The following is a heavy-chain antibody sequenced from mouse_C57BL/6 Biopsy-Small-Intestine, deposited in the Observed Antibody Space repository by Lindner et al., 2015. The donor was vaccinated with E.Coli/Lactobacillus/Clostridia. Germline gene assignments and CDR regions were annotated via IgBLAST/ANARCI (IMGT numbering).Heavy chain of an antibody. CDR2: FDPEDGET. J-gene: IGHJ4*01. CDR1: GYTLTDLS. CDR3: ATEHPDYYEPPY. Sequence: SVKVSCKVSGYTLTDLSIHWVRQVPGKGLEWVGGFDPEDGETIYAQNFQGRVTMTEDSSTNTAYMELSSLRSEDTAIFYCATEHPDYYEPPYWGQGTLVTVSS. V-gene: IGHV1-18*01. D-gene: IGHD1-1*02.